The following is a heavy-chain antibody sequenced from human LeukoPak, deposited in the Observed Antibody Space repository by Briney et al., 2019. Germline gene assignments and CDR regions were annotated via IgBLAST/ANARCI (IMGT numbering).Heavy chain of an antibody. D-gene: IGHD3/OR15-3a*01. Sequence: ASVRVSCKLSENRLTQLPMHWVRQAPGEGLGWVGGFCPENDVPIYAQKSQGRVAMTTDTSTDTAYMELRSLKSDDTAVYFCAALLDSFWSGHSLPPEDYWGQGTLVTVSS. J-gene: IGHJ4*02. CDR3: AALLDSFWSGHSLPPEDY. CDR2: FCPENDVP. V-gene: IGHV1-24*01. CDR1: ENRLTQLP.